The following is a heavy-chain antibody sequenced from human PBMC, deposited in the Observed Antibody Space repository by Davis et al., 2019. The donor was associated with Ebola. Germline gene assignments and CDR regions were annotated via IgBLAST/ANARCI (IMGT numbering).Heavy chain of an antibody. CDR2: INPSGCST. CDR3: ARGPVKTSLRYYYYYYGMDV. Sequence: AASVKVSCKASGYTFTSYYLHWVRQAPGQGLEWMGIINPSGCSTRYAQKFQGRVTMTRDTSTSTVYMELSSLRSEDTAVYYWARGPVKTSLRYYYYYYGMDVWGKGTTVTVSS. V-gene: IGHV1-46*01. D-gene: IGHD3-10*01. CDR1: GYTFTSYY. J-gene: IGHJ6*04.